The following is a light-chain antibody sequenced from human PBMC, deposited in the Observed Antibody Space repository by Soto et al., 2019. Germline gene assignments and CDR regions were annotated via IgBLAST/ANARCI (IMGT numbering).Light chain of an antibody. Sequence: QAVLTQPPSASETPGQRVTISCSGSSSNIGSSAVNWYQQLPGSAPKLLIYSDNQRPSGVPDRYSASKSGTSASLAISGLQSEDEADYYCAASDDSLNGHVVFGGGTKLTVL. CDR3: AASDDSLNGHVV. V-gene: IGLV1-44*01. CDR1: SSNIGSSA. CDR2: SDN. J-gene: IGLJ2*01.